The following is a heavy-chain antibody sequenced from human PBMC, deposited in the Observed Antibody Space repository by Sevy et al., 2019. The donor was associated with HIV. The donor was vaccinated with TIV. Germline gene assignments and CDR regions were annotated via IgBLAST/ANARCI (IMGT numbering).Heavy chain of an antibody. V-gene: IGHV3-15*01. CDR2: IRSKSDGETT. CDR1: GFTFSNAW. D-gene: IGHD2-15*01. CDR3: NTERVRYCSGGTCLSSDF. Sequence: GGSLRLSCAASGFTFSNAWMNWVRQAPGKGLEWVGRIRSKSDGETTDDAAPVKGRFTISRDDSKNTLYLQMNNLKTEDTGVYYTNTERVRYCSGGTCLSSDFWGQGTLVTVSS. J-gene: IGHJ4*02.